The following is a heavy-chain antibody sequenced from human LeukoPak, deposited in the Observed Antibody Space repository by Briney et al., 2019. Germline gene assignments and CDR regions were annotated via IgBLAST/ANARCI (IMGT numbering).Heavy chain of an antibody. J-gene: IGHJ4*02. CDR1: GFTFSSYG. CDR2: IWYDGSNK. D-gene: IGHD3-22*01. CDR3: ARGTMIVVYAYYYFDY. V-gene: IGHV3-33*01. Sequence: GGSLRLSCAASGFTFSSYGMHWVRQAPGKGLEWVAVIWYDGSNKYYADSVKGRFTISRDNSKNTLYLQMNSLRAEDTAVYYCARGTMIVVYAYYYFDYWGQGTLVTVSS.